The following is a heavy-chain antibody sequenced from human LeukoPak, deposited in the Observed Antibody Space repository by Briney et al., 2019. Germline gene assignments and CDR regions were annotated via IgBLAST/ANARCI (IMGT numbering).Heavy chain of an antibody. CDR3: ARAYDSSVYFPFCY. D-gene: IGHD3-22*01. J-gene: IGHJ4*02. V-gene: IGHV4-59*01. CDR1: GGSISGYY. CDR2: IYYSGST. Sequence: SETLSLTCTVSGGSISGYYWSWIRQPPGKGLEWIGCIYYSGSTNHKPSLKSRVTISIDTSKNQFSLRLNSVTAADTAVYYCARAYDSSVYFPFCYWGQRALVTVSS.